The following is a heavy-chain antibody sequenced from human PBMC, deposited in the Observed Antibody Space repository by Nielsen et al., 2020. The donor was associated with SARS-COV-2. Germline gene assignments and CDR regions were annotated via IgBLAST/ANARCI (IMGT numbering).Heavy chain of an antibody. CDR2: INWNGGST. J-gene: IGHJ4*02. CDR3: ARVYYDSSGYLNYFYY. V-gene: IGHV3-20*01. D-gene: IGHD3-22*01. Sequence: GGSLRLSCAASGFTFDDYGMSWVRQAPGKGLEWVSGINWNGGSTGYADSVKGRFTISRDNAKNSLYLQMNSLRAEDTALYHCARVYYDSSGYLNYFYYCGQGTLVTVSS. CDR1: GFTFDDYG.